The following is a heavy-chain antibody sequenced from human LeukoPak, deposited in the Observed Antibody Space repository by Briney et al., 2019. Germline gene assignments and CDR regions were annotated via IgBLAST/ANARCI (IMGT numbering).Heavy chain of an antibody. CDR3: ASRTYSSGWLFDY. V-gene: IGHV3-23*01. Sequence: GGSLRLSCAASGFTFSSYAMSWVRQAPGKGLEWVSAISGSGGSTYYADSVKGRFTISRDNAKNSLYLQMNSLRAEDTAVYYCASRTYSSGWLFDYWGQGTLVTVSS. J-gene: IGHJ4*02. CDR1: GFTFSSYA. D-gene: IGHD6-19*01. CDR2: ISGSGGST.